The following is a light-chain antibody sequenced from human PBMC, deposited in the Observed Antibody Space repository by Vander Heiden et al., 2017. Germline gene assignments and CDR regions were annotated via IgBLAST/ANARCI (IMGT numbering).Light chain of an antibody. CDR1: SSNIGSNT. J-gene: IGLJ3*02. Sequence: QSVLTQPPSSSGTPGPRVTISCSGSSSNIGSNTANWYQQLPGTAPKLLIYSNNQRPSGVPDRLSGSKSGTSASLAISGLQSEDEADYYCASWDDSLKGWVFGGGTKLTVL. CDR2: SNN. CDR3: ASWDDSLKGWV. V-gene: IGLV1-44*01.